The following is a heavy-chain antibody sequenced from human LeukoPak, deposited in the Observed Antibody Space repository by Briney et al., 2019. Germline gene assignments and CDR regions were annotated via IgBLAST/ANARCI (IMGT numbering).Heavy chain of an antibody. CDR1: GASISSGNYY. CDR3: ARYRYSGYDDAFDV. V-gene: IGHV4-61*02. J-gene: IGHJ3*01. CDR2: LHTTGGT. Sequence: SETLSLTCIVSGASISSGNYYWTWIRQPAGKGLEWIGRLHTTGGTNYNPSFKSRLSISGDTSKNQFSLQLSSVTAADTAVYYCARYRYSGYDDAFDVWGQGTMVTVSS. D-gene: IGHD5-12*01.